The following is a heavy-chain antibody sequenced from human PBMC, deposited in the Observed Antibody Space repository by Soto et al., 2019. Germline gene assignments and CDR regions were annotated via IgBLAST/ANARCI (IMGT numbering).Heavy chain of an antibody. CDR1: GGTFSSYA. CDR3: ASRLWSGYAAANHAFDI. D-gene: IGHD3-3*01. CDR2: IIPIFGTA. J-gene: IGHJ3*02. Sequence: EASVKVSCKASGGTFSSYAISWVRQAPGQGLEWMGGIIPIFGTANYAQKFQGRVTITADKSTSTAYMELSSLRSEDTAVYYCASRLWSGYAAANHAFDIWGQGTMVTVSS. V-gene: IGHV1-69*06.